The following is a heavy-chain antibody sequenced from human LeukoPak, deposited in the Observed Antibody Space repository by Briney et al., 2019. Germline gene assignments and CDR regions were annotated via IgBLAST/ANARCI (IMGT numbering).Heavy chain of an antibody. CDR1: GVSFSGYY. V-gene: IGHV4-34*01. J-gene: IGHJ4*02. CDR2: INRSGST. CDR3: ARGPPYSSGWYFDY. Sequence: PSETLSLTCAVYGVSFSGYYWSWIRQPPGKGLEWIGEINRSGSTNYNPSLKSRVTISVDTSKNQFSLKLSSVTAADTAVYYCARGPPYSSGWYFDYWGQGTLVTVSS. D-gene: IGHD6-19*01.